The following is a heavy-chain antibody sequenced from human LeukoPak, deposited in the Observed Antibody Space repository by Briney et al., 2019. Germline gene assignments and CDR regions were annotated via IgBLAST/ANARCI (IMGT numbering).Heavy chain of an antibody. J-gene: IGHJ3*02. CDR3: ARWGYDTMIAQKAAFDI. CDR1: GCTLSSSW. V-gene: IGHV3-74*01. D-gene: IGHD3-22*01. Sequence: PGGPLRLSCAASGCTLSSSWRHRFRQAPGKGLVWVSRNNSDGSSTSYADSVTGRFTISRDNAKNTLYLQINSLRAEDTAVYSCARWGYDTMIAQKAAFDIWGQGTMVTVSS. CDR2: NNSDGSST.